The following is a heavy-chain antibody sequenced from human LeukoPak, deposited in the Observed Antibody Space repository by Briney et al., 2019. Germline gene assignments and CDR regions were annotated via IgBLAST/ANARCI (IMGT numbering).Heavy chain of an antibody. V-gene: IGHV4-38-2*02. CDR2: IYHSGIT. Sequence: SETLSLTCTVSGYSISSGFYWGWIRQPPGKGLEWIGNIYHSGITYYTPSLKSRVTISVDSSKNQFYLKMSSVTAADTAVYYCARQIRYYYDISGYANFDYWGQGTLVTVSS. CDR3: ARQIRYYYDISGYANFDY. J-gene: IGHJ4*02. D-gene: IGHD3-22*01. CDR1: GYSISSGFY.